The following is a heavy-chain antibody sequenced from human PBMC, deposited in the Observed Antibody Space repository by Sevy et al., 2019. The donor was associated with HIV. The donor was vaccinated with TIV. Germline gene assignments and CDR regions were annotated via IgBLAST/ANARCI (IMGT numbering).Heavy chain of an antibody. Sequence: GGSLRLSCAASGFAFSSSWMTWLRQAPGKGLEWVATIKQDGSEKYYVDFLKGRFTIPRDNAKNSLYLQMNSLRAEDTAVYYCARLCTGFIYYYYYGMDVWGQRTTVTVSS. D-gene: IGHD2-2*01. CDR2: IKQDGSEK. CDR1: GFAFSSSW. J-gene: IGHJ6*02. V-gene: IGHV3-7*01. CDR3: ARLCTGFIYYYYYGMDV.